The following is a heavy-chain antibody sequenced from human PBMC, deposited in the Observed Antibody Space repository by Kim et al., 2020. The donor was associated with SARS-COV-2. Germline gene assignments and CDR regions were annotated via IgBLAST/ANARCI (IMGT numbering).Heavy chain of an antibody. CDR3: ASVRAWYQLPGSIYYYGMDV. J-gene: IGHJ6*02. V-gene: IGHV1-69*13. Sequence: SVKVSCKASGGTFSSYAISWVRQAPGQGLEWMGGIIPIFGTANYAQKFQGRVTITADESTSTAYMELSSLRSEDTAVYYCASVRAWYQLPGSIYYYGMDVWGQGTTVTVSS. D-gene: IGHD2-2*01. CDR1: GGTFSSYA. CDR2: IIPIFGTA.